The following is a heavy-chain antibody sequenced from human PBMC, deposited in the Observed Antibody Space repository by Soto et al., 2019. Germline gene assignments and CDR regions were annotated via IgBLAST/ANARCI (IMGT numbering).Heavy chain of an antibody. V-gene: IGHV3-30-3*01. D-gene: IGHD6-13*01. CDR2: ISYDGSNK. J-gene: IGHJ6*02. Sequence: PGGSLRLSCAASGFTFSSYAMHWVRQAPGKGLEWVAVISYDGSNKYYADSVKGRFTISRDNSKNTLYLQMNSLRAEDTAVYYCARDKWGSSSWYGSYYYYGMDVWGQGTTVTVSS. CDR3: ARDKWGSSSWYGSYYYYGMDV. CDR1: GFTFSSYA.